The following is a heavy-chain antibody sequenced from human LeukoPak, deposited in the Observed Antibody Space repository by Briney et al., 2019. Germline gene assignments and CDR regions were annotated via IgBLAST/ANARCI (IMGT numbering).Heavy chain of an antibody. Sequence: GGSLRLSCAASGFTFSSYSMNWVRQAPGKGLEWVSFISSSSSYIYYADSVKGRFTISRDNAKNSLYLQMNSLRAEDTAVYYCASETGYYDFWSGYSSGKFFDYWGQGTLVTVSS. V-gene: IGHV3-21*01. CDR1: GFTFSSYS. J-gene: IGHJ4*02. CDR3: ASETGYYDFWSGYSSGKFFDY. D-gene: IGHD3-3*01. CDR2: ISSSSSYI.